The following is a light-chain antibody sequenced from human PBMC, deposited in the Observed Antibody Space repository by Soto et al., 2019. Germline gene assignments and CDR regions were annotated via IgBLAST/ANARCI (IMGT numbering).Light chain of an antibody. Sequence: EIVMTQSPATLSVSPGERVTLSCRASQSVSTNLAWYQQKPGQGPRLLIFGASTRAIGIPARFSGSGSGTDFTLTISSLQSEDFAVYYCQHYNELPLTFGGGTKVEIK. J-gene: IGKJ4*01. V-gene: IGKV3-15*01. CDR2: GAS. CDR1: QSVSTN. CDR3: QHYNELPLT.